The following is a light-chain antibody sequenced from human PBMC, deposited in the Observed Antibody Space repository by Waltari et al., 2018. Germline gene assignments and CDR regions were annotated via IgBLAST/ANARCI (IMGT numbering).Light chain of an antibody. V-gene: IGLV1-40*01. CDR1: SSNIGDGYD. J-gene: IGLJ2*01. CDR2: GIN. CDR3: QSSDSTLYGVV. Sequence: QSVLTQPPSVSGAPGQRVTISCTGSSSNIGDGYDVNGYQLLPGTAPKLLIYGINNRPSGVPDRFSGSRSATSASLAISGLQAEDEAYYYCQSSDSTLYGVVFGGGTKLTVL.